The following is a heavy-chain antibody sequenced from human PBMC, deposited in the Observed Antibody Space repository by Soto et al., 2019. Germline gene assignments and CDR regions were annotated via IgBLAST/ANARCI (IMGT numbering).Heavy chain of an antibody. J-gene: IGHJ6*02. CDR3: AKASPFPNSDPYYYYGMDV. CDR1: GFTFSSYA. D-gene: IGHD2-21*01. CDR2: ISGSGGST. Sequence: GGSLRLSCAASGFTFSSYAMSWVRQAPGKGLEWVSAISGSGGSTYYADSVKGRFTISRDNSKNTLYLQMNSLRAEDTAVYYCAKASPFPNSDPYYYYGMDVWGQGTTVTVSS. V-gene: IGHV3-23*01.